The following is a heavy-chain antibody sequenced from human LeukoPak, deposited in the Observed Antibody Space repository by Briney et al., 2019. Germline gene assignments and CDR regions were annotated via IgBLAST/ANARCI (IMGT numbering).Heavy chain of an antibody. CDR2: SNPNSGGT. V-gene: IGHV1-2*04. CDR3: ARGIAAAGLDAFDI. J-gene: IGHJ3*02. D-gene: IGHD6-13*01. CDR1: GYTFTGYY. Sequence: GASVKVSCKASGYTFTGYYMHWVRQAPGQGLELRGCSNPNSGGTNYAQKFQGWVTMTRDTSISTAYMELSRLRSHDTAVYYCARGIAAAGLDAFDIWGQGTMVTVSS.